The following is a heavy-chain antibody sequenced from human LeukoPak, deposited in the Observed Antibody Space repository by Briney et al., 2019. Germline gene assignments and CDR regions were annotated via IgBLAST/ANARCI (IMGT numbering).Heavy chain of an antibody. D-gene: IGHD6-19*01. CDR3: ARGRLSSGWFDY. CDR2: IYRSGST. V-gene: IGHV4-4*02. Sequence: SETLSLTCAVSGGPISSSNWWSWVRQPPGKGLEWIGEIYRSGSTNYNPSLKSRVTISVDKSKNQFSLKLSSVTAADTAVYYCARGRLSSGWFDYWGQGTLVTVSS. J-gene: IGHJ4*02. CDR1: GGPISSSNW.